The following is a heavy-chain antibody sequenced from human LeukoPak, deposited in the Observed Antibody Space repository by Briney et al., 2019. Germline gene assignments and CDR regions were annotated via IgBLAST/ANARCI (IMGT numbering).Heavy chain of an antibody. D-gene: IGHD3-10*01. CDR1: GFTFSSYW. V-gene: IGHV3-7*01. CDR2: IKQDGSER. Sequence: PGGSLRLSCAASGFTFSSYWMSWVRQAPGKGLEWVANIKQDGSERYYVDSVKGRFTISRDNAKNSLYLQMNSLRAEDTAVYYCARDRARTENPRDSLDDAFDIWGQGTMVTVSS. J-gene: IGHJ3*02. CDR3: ARDRARTENPRDSLDDAFDI.